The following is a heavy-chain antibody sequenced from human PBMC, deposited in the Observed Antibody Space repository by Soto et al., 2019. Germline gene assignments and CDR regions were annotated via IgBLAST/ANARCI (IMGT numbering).Heavy chain of an antibody. CDR3: ARGGGVITTEEYNWFDP. CDR2: IYHSGST. D-gene: IGHD3-9*01. J-gene: IGHJ5*02. Sequence: SETLSLTCAVSGGSISSGGYSWSWIRQPPGQGLEWIGYIYHSGSTYYNPSLKSRVTISVDRSKNQFSLKRSSVTAADTAVYYCARGGGVITTEEYNWFDPWGQGTLVTVSS. CDR1: GGSISSGGYS. V-gene: IGHV4-30-2*01.